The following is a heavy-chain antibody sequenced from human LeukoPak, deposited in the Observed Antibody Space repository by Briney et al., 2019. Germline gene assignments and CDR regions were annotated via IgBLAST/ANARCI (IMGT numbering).Heavy chain of an antibody. CDR3: ARDGWGGYPDC. CDR2: ISSSGSTI. CDR1: GFTFSSYE. J-gene: IGHJ4*02. Sequence: GGSLRLSCAASGFTFSSYEMNWVRQAPGKGLEWVSYISSSGSTIYYADSVKGRFTISRDNAKNSLYLQMNSLRAEDTAVYYCARDGWGGYPDCWGQGTLVTVSS. D-gene: IGHD6-19*01. V-gene: IGHV3-48*03.